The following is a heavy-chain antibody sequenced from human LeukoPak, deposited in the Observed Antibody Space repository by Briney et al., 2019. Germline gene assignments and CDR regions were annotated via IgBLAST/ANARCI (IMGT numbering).Heavy chain of an antibody. CDR2: ISAASWGI. D-gene: IGHD3-22*01. J-gene: IGHJ3*02. Sequence: TGGSLRLSCAASGFTFSTYSMTWVRQAPGKGLEWISHISAASWGIKYADSVKGRFTISRDNSKNTLYLQMNSLRVEDTAMYYCARGLFLSGYLDAFDIWGQGTVVTVSS. CDR3: ARGLFLSGYLDAFDI. CDR1: GFTFSTYS. V-gene: IGHV3-48*01.